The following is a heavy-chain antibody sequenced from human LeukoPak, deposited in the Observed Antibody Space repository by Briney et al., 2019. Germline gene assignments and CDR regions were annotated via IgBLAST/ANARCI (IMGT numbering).Heavy chain of an antibody. V-gene: IGHV3-48*03. CDR3: ARVHRSSAWKFDS. Sequence: GGSLRLSCAASGFTFSSYEMTWVRQAPGKGLEWVSYISSTGSTIYYADSVKGRFTISRDNAKNSLYLQLNSLRAEDTAVYYCARVHRSSAWKFDSWGQGTLVTVSS. CDR1: GFTFSSYE. D-gene: IGHD6-19*01. J-gene: IGHJ4*02. CDR2: ISSTGSTI.